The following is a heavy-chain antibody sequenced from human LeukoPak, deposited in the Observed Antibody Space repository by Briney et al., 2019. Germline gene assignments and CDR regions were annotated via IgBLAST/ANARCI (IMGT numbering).Heavy chain of an antibody. Sequence: PSETLSLTCAVYGGSFSGYYWSWIRQPPGKGLEWIGEINHSGSTNYNPSLKSRVTISVDTSKNQFSLKLSSVTAADTAVYYCARGFPYGGYWGQGTLVTVSS. J-gene: IGHJ4*02. CDR1: GGSFSGYY. CDR2: INHSGST. CDR3: ARGFPYGGY. V-gene: IGHV4-34*01. D-gene: IGHD2/OR15-2a*01.